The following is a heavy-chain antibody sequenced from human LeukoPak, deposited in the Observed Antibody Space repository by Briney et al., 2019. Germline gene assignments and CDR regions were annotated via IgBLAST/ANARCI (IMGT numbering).Heavy chain of an antibody. D-gene: IGHD3-10*01. Sequence: GGSLRLSCAASGFTVSSNYMSWVRQAPGKGLEWVSVIYSGGSTYYVDSVKGRFTISRDNSKNTLYLQMNSLRAEDTAVYYCASQYGSGSYYDYWFDPWGQGTLVTVSS. J-gene: IGHJ5*02. CDR3: ASQYGSGSYYDYWFDP. CDR2: IYSGGST. CDR1: GFTVSSNY. V-gene: IGHV3-66*04.